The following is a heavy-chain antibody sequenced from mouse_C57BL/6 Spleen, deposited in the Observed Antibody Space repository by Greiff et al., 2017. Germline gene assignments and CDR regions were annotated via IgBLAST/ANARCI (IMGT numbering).Heavy chain of an antibody. CDR2: IYPGDGDT. CDR3: ARGGFTTVVARYFDV. J-gene: IGHJ1*03. V-gene: IGHV1-82*01. CDR1: GYAFSSSW. D-gene: IGHD1-1*01. Sequence: QVQLQQSGPELVKPGASVKISCKASGYAFSSSWMNWVKQRPGKGLEWIGRIYPGDGDTNYNGKFKGKATLTADKSSSTAYMQLSSLTSEDSAVYFCARGGFTTVVARYFDVWGTGTTVTVSS.